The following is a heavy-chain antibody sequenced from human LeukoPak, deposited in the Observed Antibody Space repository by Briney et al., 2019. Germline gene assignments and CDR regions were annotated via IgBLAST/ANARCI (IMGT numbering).Heavy chain of an antibody. V-gene: IGHV3-30*02. J-gene: IGHJ3*02. CDR3: ARGWYYYDSSGYYLPPDAFDI. D-gene: IGHD3-22*01. CDR2: IRYDGSNK. CDR1: GFTFSSYG. Sequence: GGSLRLSCAASGFTFSSYGMHWVRQAPGKGLEWVAFIRYDGSNKYYADSVKGRFTISRDNSKNTLYLQMNSLRAEDTAVYYCARGWYYYDSSGYYLPPDAFDIWGQGTMVTVSS.